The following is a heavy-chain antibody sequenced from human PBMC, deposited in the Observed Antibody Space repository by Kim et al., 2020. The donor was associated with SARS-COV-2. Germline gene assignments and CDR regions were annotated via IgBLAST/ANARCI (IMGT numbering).Heavy chain of an antibody. D-gene: IGHD6-13*01. CDR1: GFTFSSYG. CDR3: ASGAAAGTFYFYGMDA. J-gene: IGHJ6*02. V-gene: IGHV3-30*03. Sequence: GGSLRLSCAASGFTFSSYGMHWVRQAPGKGLEWVAFISNNGSYKYYADSVNGRFTISRDKSKNTLYLQMNSLRAEDTAVYYCASGAAAGTFYFYGMDAWGQGTTVTVSS. CDR2: ISNNGSYK.